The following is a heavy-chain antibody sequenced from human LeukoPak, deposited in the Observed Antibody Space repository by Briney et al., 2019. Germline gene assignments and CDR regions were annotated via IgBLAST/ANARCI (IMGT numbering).Heavy chain of an antibody. CDR3: ARETSQKGAHYMDV. Sequence: ASVKVSCKASGYTFTSYGISWVRQAPGQGLEWLGWISTYNGNTHYAQKLQGRVTMTTDTSTTTAYMELRSLRSDDTAVYYCARETSQKGAHYMDVWGKGTTVTISS. J-gene: IGHJ6*03. CDR2: ISTYNGNT. D-gene: IGHD3-16*01. CDR1: GYTFTSYG. V-gene: IGHV1-18*01.